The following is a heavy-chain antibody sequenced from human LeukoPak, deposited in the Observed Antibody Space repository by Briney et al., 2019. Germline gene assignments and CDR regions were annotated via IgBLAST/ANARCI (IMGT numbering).Heavy chain of an antibody. CDR3: ARGKQYYDILTGYYMGGNWFDP. D-gene: IGHD3-9*01. Sequence: TSETLSLTCAVYGGSFSGYYRSWIRQPPGKGLEWIGEINHSGSTNYNPSLKSRVTISVDTSKNQFSLKLSSVTAADTAVYYCARGKQYYDILTGYYMGGNWFDPWGQGTLVTVSS. CDR1: GGSFSGYY. J-gene: IGHJ5*02. CDR2: INHSGST. V-gene: IGHV4-34*01.